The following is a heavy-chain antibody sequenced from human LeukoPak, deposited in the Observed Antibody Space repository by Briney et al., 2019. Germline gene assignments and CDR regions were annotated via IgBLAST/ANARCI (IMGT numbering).Heavy chain of an antibody. CDR3: ARGTWQQLYDY. CDR1: GFTFSSYS. Sequence: GGSLRLSCAASGFTFSSYSMNWVRQAPGKGLEWVSSISSSSSYIYYADSVKGRFTISRDNAKNSLYLQMNSLRAEDTAVYYCARGTWQQLYDYWAREPWSPSPQ. CDR2: ISSSSSYI. J-gene: IGHJ4*02. V-gene: IGHV3-21*01. D-gene: IGHD6-13*01.